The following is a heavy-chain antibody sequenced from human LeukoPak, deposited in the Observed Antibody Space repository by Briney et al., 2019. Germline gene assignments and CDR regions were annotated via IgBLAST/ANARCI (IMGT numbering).Heavy chain of an antibody. J-gene: IGHJ4*02. CDR1: GGSIRNYY. V-gene: IGHV4-4*07. Sequence: SETLSLTCTVSGGSIRNYYWSWIRQPAGKGLDWIGRIYTSGRTSYNPSLKSRVTMSVDTSKNQFSLKLSSVTAADTAVYYCASLGGYDYGSSDYWGQGTLVTVSS. CDR2: IYTSGRT. CDR3: ASLGGYDYGSSDY. D-gene: IGHD5-12*01.